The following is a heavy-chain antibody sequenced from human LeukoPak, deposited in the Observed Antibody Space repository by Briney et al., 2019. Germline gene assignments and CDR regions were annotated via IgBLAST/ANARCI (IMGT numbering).Heavy chain of an antibody. D-gene: IGHD1-1*01. CDR1: GFTFSSYA. V-gene: IGHV3-30*18. J-gene: IGHJ3*02. Sequence: GGSLRLSCAASGFTFSSYAMSWVRQAPGKGLEWVAVISYDGSNKYYADSVKGRFTISRDNSKNTLYLQMNSLRAEDTAVYYCAKEVQVERRKDGFDIWGQGTMVTVSS. CDR3: AKEVQVERRKDGFDI. CDR2: ISYDGSNK.